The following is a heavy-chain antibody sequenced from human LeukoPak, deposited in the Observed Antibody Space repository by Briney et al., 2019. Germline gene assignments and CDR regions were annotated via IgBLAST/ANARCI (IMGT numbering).Heavy chain of an antibody. Sequence: ASVKVSCKASGYTFTSYYMHWVRQAPGQGLEWMGWINPNSGGTNYAQKFQGWVTMTRDTSISTAYMELSRLRSDDTAVYYCARDATGTRPITFDMDVWGQGTTVTVSS. CDR2: INPNSGGT. CDR1: GYTFTSYY. D-gene: IGHD1/OR15-1a*01. J-gene: IGHJ6*02. CDR3: ARDATGTRPITFDMDV. V-gene: IGHV1-2*04.